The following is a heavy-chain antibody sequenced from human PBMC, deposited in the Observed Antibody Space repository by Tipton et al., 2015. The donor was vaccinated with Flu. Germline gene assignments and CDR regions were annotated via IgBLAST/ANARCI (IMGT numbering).Heavy chain of an antibody. CDR2: ISGSSGTI. CDR3: ARGVYDSGGEVVFDY. CDR1: GFTFNIYP. Sequence: SLRLSCAASGFTFNIYPVTWVRQAPGKGLEWVSYISGSSGTIYYADSAKGRFTISRDNAKNSLYLQMNSLRDEDTAVFFCARGVYDSGGEVVFDYWGQGTLVTVSS. J-gene: IGHJ4*02. D-gene: IGHD3-22*01. V-gene: IGHV3-48*02.